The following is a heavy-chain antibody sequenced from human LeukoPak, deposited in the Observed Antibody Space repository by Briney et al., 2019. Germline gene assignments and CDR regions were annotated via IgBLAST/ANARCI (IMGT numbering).Heavy chain of an antibody. CDR2: MYQSGST. D-gene: IGHD1-26*01. J-gene: IGHJ4*02. CDR1: GYSISSGYY. CDR3: ARGGTRLLPDY. Sequence: SETLSLTCIVSGYSISSGYYWGWTRQPPGKGLEWIGSMYQSGSTYYNPSLKSRVTISVDTSKNQFSLKLSSVTAADTAVYYCARGGTRLLPDYWGQGTLVTVSS. V-gene: IGHV4-38-2*02.